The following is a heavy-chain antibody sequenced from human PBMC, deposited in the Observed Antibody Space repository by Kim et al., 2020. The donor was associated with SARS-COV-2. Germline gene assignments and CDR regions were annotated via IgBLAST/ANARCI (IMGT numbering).Heavy chain of an antibody. J-gene: IGHJ4*02. Sequence: ASVKVSCKASGYTFTGYGITWVRQAPGQGLEWMGWISANNGNTNYAQKLQGRVTMTTDTSTSTAYMELRSLRSDDTAVYYCARGEVATLRTPLFYWGQGALCTLSS. V-gene: IGHV1-18*01. CDR2: ISANNGNT. CDR1: GYTFTGYG. CDR3: ARGEVATLRTPLFY. D-gene: IGHD2-15*01.